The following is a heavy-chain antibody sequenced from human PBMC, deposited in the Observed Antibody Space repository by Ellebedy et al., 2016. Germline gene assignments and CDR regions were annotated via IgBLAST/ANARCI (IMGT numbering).Heavy chain of an antibody. V-gene: IGHV3-23*01. CDR3: AKERDHGSGSYPDY. D-gene: IGHD3-10*01. J-gene: IGHJ4*02. CDR2: ISDSGGST. CDR1: GFTFSSYA. Sequence: GESLKISXAASGFTFSSYAMSWVRQAPGKGLEWVSAISDSGGSTYYADSVKGRFTISRDNSKNTLYLQMNSLRAEDTAVYYCAKERDHGSGSYPDYWGQGTLVTVSS.